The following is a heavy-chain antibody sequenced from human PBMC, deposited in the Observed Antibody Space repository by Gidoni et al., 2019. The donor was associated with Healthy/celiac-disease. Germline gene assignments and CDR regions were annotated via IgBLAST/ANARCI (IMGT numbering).Heavy chain of an antibody. CDR2: IIPIFGTA. CDR3: ARVHREGYCSSTSCYTDAFDI. J-gene: IGHJ3*02. CDR1: GGTFSSYA. V-gene: IGHV1-69*01. Sequence: QVQLVQSGAEVKKPGSSVKVSCKASGGTFSSYAISWVRQAPGQGLEWMGGIIPIFGTANYAQKFQGRVTITADESTSTAYMELSSLRSEDTAVYYCARVHREGYCSSTSCYTDAFDIWGQGTMVTVSS. D-gene: IGHD2-2*02.